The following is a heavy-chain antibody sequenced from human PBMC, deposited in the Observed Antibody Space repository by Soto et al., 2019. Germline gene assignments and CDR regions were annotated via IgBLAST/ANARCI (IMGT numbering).Heavy chain of an antibody. CDR3: ARHIAPYSSSPYGMDV. D-gene: IGHD6-13*01. CDR1: GGSVRSNSYY. Sequence: PSETLSLTCTVSGGSVRSNSYYWGWIRQPPGKGLEWIGSMYYSGSTFYNPYLKSRVTISVDTSKNQFSLKLSSVTAADTAVYYCARHIAPYSSSPYGMDVWGQGTTVTVSS. CDR2: MYYSGST. V-gene: IGHV4-39*01. J-gene: IGHJ6*02.